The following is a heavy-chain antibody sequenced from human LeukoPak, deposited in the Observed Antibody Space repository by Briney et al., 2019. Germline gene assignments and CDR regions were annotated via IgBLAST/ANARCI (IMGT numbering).Heavy chain of an antibody. V-gene: IGHV3-13*04. CDR3: ARGRGWGTFDI. CDR1: GFTFSSYD. J-gene: IGHJ3*02. Sequence: PRGSLRLSCAASGFTFSSYDMHWVRQGTGKGLEWVSAIGAAGDTYYPGSVKGRFTTSRENAKNSLYLQMNSLRVGDTAVYYCARGRGWGTFDIWGQGTMVTVS. D-gene: IGHD3-10*01. CDR2: IGAAGDT.